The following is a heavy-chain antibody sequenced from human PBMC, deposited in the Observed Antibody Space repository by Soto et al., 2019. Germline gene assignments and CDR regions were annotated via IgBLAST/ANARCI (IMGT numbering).Heavy chain of an antibody. CDR1: GFTFSSYG. CDR3: ASLTIAAAGTSFDY. CDR2: ISYDGSNK. V-gene: IGHV3-30*03. Sequence: GGSLRLSCAASGFTFSSYGMHWVRQAPGKGLEWVAVISYDGSNKYYADSVKGRFTISRDNSKNTLYLQMNSLRAEDTAVYYCASLTIAAAGTSFDYWGQGTLVTVSS. J-gene: IGHJ4*02. D-gene: IGHD6-13*01.